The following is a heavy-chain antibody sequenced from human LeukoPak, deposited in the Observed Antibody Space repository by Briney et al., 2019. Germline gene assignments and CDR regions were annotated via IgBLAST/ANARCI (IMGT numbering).Heavy chain of an antibody. CDR1: GGSFSGYY. D-gene: IGHD6-25*01. Sequence: PSETLSLTCAVYGGSFSGYYWSWIRQPPGKGLEWIGEINHSGSTNYNPSLKSRVTISVDTSKNQFSLKLSSVTAADAAVYYCARREAAYDAFDIWGQGTMVTVSS. J-gene: IGHJ3*02. V-gene: IGHV4-34*01. CDR2: INHSGST. CDR3: ARREAAYDAFDI.